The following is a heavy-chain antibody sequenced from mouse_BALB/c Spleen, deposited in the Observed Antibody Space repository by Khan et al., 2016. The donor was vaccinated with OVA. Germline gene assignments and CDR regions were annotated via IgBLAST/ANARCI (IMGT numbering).Heavy chain of an antibody. CDR2: ISSDGDYT. D-gene: IGHD4-1*01. V-gene: IGHV5-6*01. CDR1: GFTFGSYS. Sequence: EVELVESGGDLVRPGGSLQLSCTASGFTFGSYSMSWVRQTPDKRLEWVATISSDGDYTYYPDNVKGRFTISRDNARNTLYLQMSSLKSEDTAMYYCASHLTGSFAYWGQGTLVTVSA. J-gene: IGHJ3*01. CDR3: ASHLTGSFAY.